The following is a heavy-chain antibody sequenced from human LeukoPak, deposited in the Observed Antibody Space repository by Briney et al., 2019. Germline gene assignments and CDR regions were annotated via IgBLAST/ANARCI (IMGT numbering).Heavy chain of an antibody. Sequence: PGGSLRLSCAASGFTFSSYWMSWVRQAPGKGLEWVANIKQDGSEKYYVDSVKGRFTISRDNAKKSQYLQMNSLRAEDTAVYYCAGDASSWYGGTNWFDSWGQGTLVTVSS. CDR1: GFTFSSYW. J-gene: IGHJ5*01. CDR3: AGDASSWYGGTNWFDS. V-gene: IGHV3-7*01. CDR2: IKQDGSEK. D-gene: IGHD6-13*01.